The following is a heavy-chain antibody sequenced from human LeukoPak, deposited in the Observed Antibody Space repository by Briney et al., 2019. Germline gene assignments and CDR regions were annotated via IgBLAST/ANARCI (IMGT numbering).Heavy chain of an antibody. CDR3: AKDSSGGYNSH. Sequence: GASVKVSCKTSGYIFKDLYIHWVRQAPGHGLEWMGWINPNSGDTNSAQRFQGRVTMTRDTSTGTAYMDLSSLTSDDTAVYFCAKDSSGGYNSHWGQGTLVTVSS. CDR1: GYIFKDLY. CDR2: INPNSGDT. D-gene: IGHD5-24*01. V-gene: IGHV1-2*02. J-gene: IGHJ4*02.